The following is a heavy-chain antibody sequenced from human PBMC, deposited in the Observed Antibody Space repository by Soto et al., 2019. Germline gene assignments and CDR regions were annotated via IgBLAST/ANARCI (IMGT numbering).Heavy chain of an antibody. Sequence: EVQLVESGGGLVKPGGSLRLSCAAAGFTFSSYSMNGVRQAPGKGLEWVSSISSSSSYIYYAESVKGRFTISRDNAKNSLYLQMNSLRAEDTSVYYCARDQPGYSYGYGLGYWGQGTLVTVSS. J-gene: IGHJ4*02. D-gene: IGHD5-18*01. CDR3: ARDQPGYSYGYGLGY. CDR2: ISSSSSYI. CDR1: GFTFSSYS. V-gene: IGHV3-21*01.